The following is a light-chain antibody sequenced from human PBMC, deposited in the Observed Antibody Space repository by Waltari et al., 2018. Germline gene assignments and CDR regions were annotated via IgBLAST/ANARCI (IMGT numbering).Light chain of an antibody. V-gene: IGLV1-44*01. CDR3: AAWDDSLNGRWV. CDR2: RGD. CDR1: ASNIGNNV. Sequence: QSVLTQPPSASGTPGQGVTISCSGGASNIGNNVVNWYQQVPGKAPKLLIYRGDRRPGGGPDRFSGSKSATSASLAVSGLQAEDEADYYCAAWDDSLNGRWVFGGGTKVTVL. J-gene: IGLJ3*02.